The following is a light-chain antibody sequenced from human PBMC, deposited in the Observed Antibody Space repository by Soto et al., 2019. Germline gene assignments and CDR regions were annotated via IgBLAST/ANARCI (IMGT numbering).Light chain of an antibody. V-gene: IGKV3-20*01. CDR2: GAS. J-gene: IGKJ1*01. CDR1: QTVSSSS. Sequence: PRERVTLSCKASQTVSSSSLTWCQQKPGQAPGLLIYGASTRATAIPARFSGSGSGTDFTLTVSSLQPEDFAVYYCQQYGSSGTFGQGTKVDI. CDR3: QQYGSSGT.